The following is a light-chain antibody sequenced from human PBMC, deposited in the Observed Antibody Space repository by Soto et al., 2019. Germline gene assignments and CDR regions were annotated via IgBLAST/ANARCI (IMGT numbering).Light chain of an antibody. CDR2: DDN. V-gene: IGLV1-44*01. CDR1: SSNIGANT. Sequence: QSVLTQPPSASGTPGQRVTISCSGSSSNIGANTVNWYQQLPGTAPKLLIYDDNQRPSGGPDRFSGSKSGTSASLATSALQFEDESDFYCAAYHVSHPDLVSGPGTTLTVL. J-gene: IGLJ1*01. CDR3: AAYHVSHPDLV.